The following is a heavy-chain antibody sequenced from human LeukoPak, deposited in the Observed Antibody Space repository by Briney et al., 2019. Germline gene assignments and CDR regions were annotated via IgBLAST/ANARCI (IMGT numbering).Heavy chain of an antibody. D-gene: IGHD2-2*01. CDR3: ATTGRWGYCSSTSCPLFDY. Sequence: PSETLSLTCTVSGVSISSSSYYWGWIRQPPGKGLEWIGSIYYSGSTYYNPSLKSRVTISVDTSKNQFSLKLSSVTAADTAVYYCATTGRWGYCSSTSCPLFDYWGQGTLVTVSS. V-gene: IGHV4-39*01. J-gene: IGHJ4*02. CDR2: IYYSGST. CDR1: GVSISSSSYY.